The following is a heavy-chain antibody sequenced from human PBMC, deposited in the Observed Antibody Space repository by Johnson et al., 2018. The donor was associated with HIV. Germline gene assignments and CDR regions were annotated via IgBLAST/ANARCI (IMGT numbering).Heavy chain of an antibody. J-gene: IGHJ3*02. Sequence: QVLLVESGGGVVRPGKSLRLSCSASRFTFSNYAMNWVRQAPGKGLEWMAIISYDGSNKNYADSVKGRFTISRDNSKNTLYLQLHNLRAEDTAVYYCARGAFLKVYVSDDAFDIWGQGTMVTVSS. V-gene: IGHV3-30*03. CDR2: ISYDGSNK. CDR1: RFTFSNYA. D-gene: IGHD2-8*01. CDR3: ARGAFLKVYVSDDAFDI.